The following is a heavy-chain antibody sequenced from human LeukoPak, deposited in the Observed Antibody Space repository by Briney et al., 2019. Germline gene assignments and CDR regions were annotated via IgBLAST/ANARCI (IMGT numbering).Heavy chain of an antibody. V-gene: IGHV3-73*01. D-gene: IGHD4-17*01. CDR1: GFTFSGSA. Sequence: GGSLKLSCAGSGFTFSGSAMHWVRQSPGKGLEWVGRIRSKANDHATAYAASVRGRFTISRDDSENTAYLQMNSLKTEDTAIYYCTGRLMTTVNDYWGQGTLVTVSS. CDR2: IRSKANDHAT. CDR3: TGRLMTTVNDY. J-gene: IGHJ4*02.